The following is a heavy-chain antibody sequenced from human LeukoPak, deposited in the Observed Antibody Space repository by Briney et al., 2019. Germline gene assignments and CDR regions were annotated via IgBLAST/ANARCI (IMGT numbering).Heavy chain of an antibody. CDR3: AGPIDGYSSSWYSIDY. V-gene: IGHV3-66*01. D-gene: IGHD6-13*01. Sequence: PGGSLRLSCAASGFTVSSNYMSWVRQAPGKGLEWVSVIYSGGSAYYADSVKGRFTISRDNSKNTLYLQMNSLRAEDTAVYYCAGPIDGYSSSWYSIDYWGQGTLVTVSS. J-gene: IGHJ4*02. CDR2: IYSGGSA. CDR1: GFTVSSNY.